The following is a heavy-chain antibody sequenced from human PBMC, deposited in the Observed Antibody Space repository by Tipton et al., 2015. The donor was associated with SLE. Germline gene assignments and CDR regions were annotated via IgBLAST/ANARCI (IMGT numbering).Heavy chain of an antibody. CDR2: INSGGSIT. Sequence: GSLRLSCAASGFTFSSYWMHWVRQVPGKGLVWVSRINSGGSITSYADSVEGRFTISRDNSKNTVYLHMNSLRAEDTAVYYCAKMTTRTNYYYGMDVWGQGTTVTVSS. CDR1: GFTFSSYW. V-gene: IGHV3-74*01. CDR3: AKMTTRTNYYYGMDV. J-gene: IGHJ6*02. D-gene: IGHD5-24*01.